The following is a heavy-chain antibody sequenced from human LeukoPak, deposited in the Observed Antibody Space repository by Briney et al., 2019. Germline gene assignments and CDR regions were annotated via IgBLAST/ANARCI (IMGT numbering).Heavy chain of an antibody. CDR3: ARGARAGYYLEPFDY. CDR1: GGSPSIDY. CDR2: IYYSGST. Sequence: SETLSLTCTVSGGSPSIDYWSWIRQPPGKGLEWIGYIYYSGSTKYNPSLKSRVTISVDTSKNQFSLKLSSVTAADTAVYYCARGARAGYYLEPFDYWGQGTLVTVSS. J-gene: IGHJ4*02. V-gene: IGHV4-59*08. D-gene: IGHD5-24*01.